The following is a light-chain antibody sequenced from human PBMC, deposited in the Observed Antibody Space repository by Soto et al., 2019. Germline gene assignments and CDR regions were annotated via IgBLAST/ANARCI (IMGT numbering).Light chain of an antibody. CDR1: QSIRNN. CDR2: GAS. Sequence: EIVMTQSPAILSVSPGDGATLFCRASQSIRNNFLAWYQHKPGQAPRLLIHGASTRATGVPARFSGSASETEFTLTISSLQSEDVAVYYCQQYSAWPLTGGGGTKVEI. J-gene: IGKJ4*02. V-gene: IGKV3-15*01. CDR3: QQYSAWPLT.